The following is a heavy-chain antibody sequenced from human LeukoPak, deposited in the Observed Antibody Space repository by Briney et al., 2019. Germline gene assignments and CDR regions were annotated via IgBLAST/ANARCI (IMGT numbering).Heavy chain of an antibody. D-gene: IGHD3-16*02. CDR2: INPEGNIE. CDR3: ARDPRWRFDY. CDR1: GFAFSDLW. V-gene: IGHV3-7*04. J-gene: IGHJ4*02. Sequence: GGSLRLSCAASGFAFSDLWMIWVRQAPGKGLEWVAKINPEGNIETYVDSVKGRFTISRDNTKNSLYLQMNALRAEDTAVYYCARDPRWRFDYWGQGTLVTVSS.